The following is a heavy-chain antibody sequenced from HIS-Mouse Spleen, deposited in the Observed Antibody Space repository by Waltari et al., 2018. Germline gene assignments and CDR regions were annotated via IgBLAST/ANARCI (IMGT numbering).Heavy chain of an antibody. CDR2: IYYSGST. J-gene: IGHJ2*01. D-gene: IGHD6-13*01. Sequence: QLQLQESGPGLVKPSETLSLPCTVSGCPISSSSYYWGWIRPPPGKGLEWIGSIYYSGSTYYNPSLKSRVTISVDTSKNQFSLKLSSVTAADTAVYYCAREIPYSSSWYDWYFDLWGRGTLVTVSS. CDR1: GCPISSSSYY. V-gene: IGHV4-39*07. CDR3: AREIPYSSSWYDWYFDL.